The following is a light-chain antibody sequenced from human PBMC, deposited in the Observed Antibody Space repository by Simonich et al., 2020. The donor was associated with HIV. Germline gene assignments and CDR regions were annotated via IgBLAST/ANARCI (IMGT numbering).Light chain of an antibody. Sequence: EIVMTQSPATLSVSPGERATLSCRASQSVSHNLAWYQQKPGQAPRLLIYGASTRATGFPARFSGSASGTEFTLTISSLQSEDFAVYYCQQYNNWPGTFGQGTKLEIK. J-gene: IGKJ2*01. V-gene: IGKV3-15*01. CDR1: QSVSHN. CDR2: GAS. CDR3: QQYNNWPGT.